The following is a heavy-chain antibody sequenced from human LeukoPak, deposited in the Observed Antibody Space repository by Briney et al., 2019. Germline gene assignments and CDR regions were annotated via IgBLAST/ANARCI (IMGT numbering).Heavy chain of an antibody. CDR2: IYYSGST. CDR1: GDSISSGDYY. Sequence: SETLSLTCTVSGDSISSGDYYWSWIRQPPGKGLEWIGCIYYSGSTNYNPSLKSRVTISVDTSKNQFSLKLSSVTAADTAVYYCARSPGWFDPWGQGTLVTVSS. CDR3: ARSPGWFDP. J-gene: IGHJ5*02. V-gene: IGHV4-61*08.